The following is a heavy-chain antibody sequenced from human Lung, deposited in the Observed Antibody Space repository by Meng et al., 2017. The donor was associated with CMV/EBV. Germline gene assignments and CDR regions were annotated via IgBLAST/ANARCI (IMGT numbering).Heavy chain of an antibody. Sequence: SVKVSXKASGCTFSSYAISWVRQAPGQGLEWMGGIIPILGIANYAQKFQGRVTITADKSTSTAYMELSSLRSEDTAVYYCASLGYCSSTSCPFYYYYGMDVWGQGTXVTVSS. J-gene: IGHJ6*02. V-gene: IGHV1-69*10. CDR3: ASLGYCSSTSCPFYYYYGMDV. CDR2: IIPILGIA. D-gene: IGHD2-2*01. CDR1: GCTFSSYA.